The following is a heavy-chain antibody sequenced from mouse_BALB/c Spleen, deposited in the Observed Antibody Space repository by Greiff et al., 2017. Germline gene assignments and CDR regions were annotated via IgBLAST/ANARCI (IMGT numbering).Heavy chain of an antibody. J-gene: IGHJ2*01. CDR2: IDTSDSYT. CDR1: GYTFTDYW. CDR3: ARWGITTDDY. D-gene: IGHD2-4*01. V-gene: IGHV1-69*01. Sequence: VQLQQPGAELVMPGASVKMSCKASGYTFTDYWMHWVKQRPGQGLEWIGAIDTSDSYTSYNQKFKGKATLTVDESSSTAYMQLSSLTSEDSAVYYCARWGITTDDYWGQGTTLTVSA.